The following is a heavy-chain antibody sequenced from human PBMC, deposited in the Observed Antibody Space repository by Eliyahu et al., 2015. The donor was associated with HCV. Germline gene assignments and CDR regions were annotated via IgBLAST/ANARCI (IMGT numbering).Heavy chain of an antibody. CDR2: ISGSGGRT. J-gene: IGHJ4*02. V-gene: IGHV3-23*01. D-gene: IGHD1-26*01. CDR1: GFTFSSYA. Sequence: EVQLLESGGGLVQPGGSLRLSCAASGFTFSSYAMXWVRQAPGKGLEGVSTISGSGGRTYYADSVKGRFTISRDNSKNALFLQMNSLRAEDTAVYYCAKSSVGATTLGFDSWGQGTLVTVSS. CDR3: AKSSVGATTLGFDS.